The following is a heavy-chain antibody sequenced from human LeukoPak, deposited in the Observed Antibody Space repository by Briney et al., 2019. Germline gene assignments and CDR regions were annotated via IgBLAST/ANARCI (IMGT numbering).Heavy chain of an antibody. Sequence: ASVXXSCKASGYTFTSYYMHWVRQAPGQGLEWMGIINPSGGSTIYAQKFQVRFTMTSDTSTSTVYMELSSLRSEDTAVYYCAIYGSGSYYAYYFDYWGQGTLVTVSS. D-gene: IGHD3-10*01. J-gene: IGHJ4*02. CDR2: INPSGGST. V-gene: IGHV1-46*01. CDR1: GYTFTSYY. CDR3: AIYGSGSYYAYYFDY.